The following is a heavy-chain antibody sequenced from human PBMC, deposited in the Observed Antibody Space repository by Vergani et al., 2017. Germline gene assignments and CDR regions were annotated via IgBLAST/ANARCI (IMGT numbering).Heavy chain of an antibody. Sequence: QVQLQESGPGLVKPSETLSLTCAVSGYSISSGYYWGWIRQPPGKGLEWVSYISSSGSTIYYADSVKGRFTISRDNAKNSLYLQMNSLRAEDTAVYYCARDQASIAVAGTEYFDYWGQGTLVTVSS. J-gene: IGHJ4*02. D-gene: IGHD6-19*01. CDR2: ISSSGSTI. V-gene: IGHV3-11*04. CDR1: GYSISSGYY. CDR3: ARDQASIAVAGTEYFDY.